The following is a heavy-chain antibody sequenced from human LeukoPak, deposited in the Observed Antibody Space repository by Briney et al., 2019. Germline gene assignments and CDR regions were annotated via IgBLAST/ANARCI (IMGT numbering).Heavy chain of an antibody. CDR3: AREVVVPAAELLGCPTRWYFDL. CDR1: GVSISSGGYC. CDR2: IYYSGTT. D-gene: IGHD2-2*01. J-gene: IGHJ2*01. Sequence: ASQTLSLTCTVSGVSISSGGYCWSCLRPHPGQGLEWVGYIYYSGTTYYNPSLKSRVTISVDTSKNQFSLQLSSVPAADTAVYYCAREVVVPAAELLGCPTRWYFDLWRRGTLVTVP. V-gene: IGHV4-31*03.